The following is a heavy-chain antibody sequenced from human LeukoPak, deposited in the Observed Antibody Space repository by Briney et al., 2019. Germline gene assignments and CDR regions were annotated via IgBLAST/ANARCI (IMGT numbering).Heavy chain of an antibody. CDR3: ARVLRVAARRYYYMDV. J-gene: IGHJ6*03. D-gene: IGHD6-6*01. Sequence: GGSLRLSCAASGFTVSSNYMSWVRQALGKGLEWVSVIYSGGSTYYADSVKGRFTISRDNSKNTLYLQMNSLRAEDTAVYYCARVLRVAARRYYYMDVWGKGTTVTVSS. CDR2: IYSGGST. CDR1: GFTVSSNY. V-gene: IGHV3-66*02.